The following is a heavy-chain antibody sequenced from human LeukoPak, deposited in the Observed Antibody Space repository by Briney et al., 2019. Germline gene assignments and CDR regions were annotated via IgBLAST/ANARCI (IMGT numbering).Heavy chain of an antibody. J-gene: IGHJ3*02. CDR3: ARAGATDAFDI. V-gene: IGHV3-21*01. Sequence: PGGSLRLSCAASGFTFSSYSMNWVRQAPGKGLEWVSSISSSSSYIYYADSVKGRFTISRDNAKNSLYLQLNSLRAEDTAVYYCARAGATDAFDIWGQGTMVTVSS. D-gene: IGHD1-26*01. CDR2: ISSSSSYI. CDR1: GFTFSSYS.